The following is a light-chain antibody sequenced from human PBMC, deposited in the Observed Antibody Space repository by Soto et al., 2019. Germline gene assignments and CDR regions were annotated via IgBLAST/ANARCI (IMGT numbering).Light chain of an antibody. CDR3: TSYAGSKIWG. J-gene: IGLJ3*02. Sequence: QSVLTQPPSASGSPGQSVTISCTGTSSDVGAYNYVSWYQQYPGKAPKLMIYEVSKRPSGVPDRFSGSKSGKTASLTVSGLQPEDEADYYCTSYAGSKIWGFGGGTKVTVL. V-gene: IGLV2-8*01. CDR2: EVS. CDR1: SSDVGAYNY.